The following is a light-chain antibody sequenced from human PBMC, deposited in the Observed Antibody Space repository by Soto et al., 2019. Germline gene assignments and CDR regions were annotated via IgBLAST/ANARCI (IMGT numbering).Light chain of an antibody. CDR2: ATS. CDR1: QGIGTY. CDR3: QRYYNSPCT. J-gene: IGKJ4*02. V-gene: IGKV1-39*01. Sequence: SLSPFSLSTSVGASVTITCRASQGIGTYLNWYQQKPGQTPKVLIYATSSLQSGVPSRFSGSTSGTDFTLTISRLQPEDFAAYYCQRYYNSPCTFGRGTKV.